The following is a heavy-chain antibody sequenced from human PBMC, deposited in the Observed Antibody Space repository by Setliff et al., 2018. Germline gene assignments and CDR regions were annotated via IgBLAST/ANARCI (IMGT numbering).Heavy chain of an antibody. Sequence: PGESLKISCKASGYIFTDYWIAWVRQVPGKGLEWMGTIYPRDSDIKYSPSFQGQVTLSADNSINTVYVQWSSLKASDTATYYCARDLSRGIPTRFDFWGQGTPVTVSS. CDR1: GYIFTDYW. D-gene: IGHD3-10*01. CDR2: IYPRDSDI. V-gene: IGHV5-51*01. J-gene: IGHJ4*02. CDR3: ARDLSRGIPTRFDF.